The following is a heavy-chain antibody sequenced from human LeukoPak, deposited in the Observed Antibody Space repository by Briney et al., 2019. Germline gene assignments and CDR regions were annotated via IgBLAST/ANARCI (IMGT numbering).Heavy chain of an antibody. Sequence: GGSLRLSCAASGFTFSSYGMSWVRQAPGKGLEWVSAISGSGGSTYYADSVKGRFTISRDNSKNTLYLQMNSLRAEDTAVYYCAKTDSSAMVKGGDYWGQGTLVTVSS. J-gene: IGHJ4*02. CDR3: AKTDSSAMVKGGDY. V-gene: IGHV3-23*01. CDR1: GFTFSSYG. D-gene: IGHD5-18*01. CDR2: ISGSGGST.